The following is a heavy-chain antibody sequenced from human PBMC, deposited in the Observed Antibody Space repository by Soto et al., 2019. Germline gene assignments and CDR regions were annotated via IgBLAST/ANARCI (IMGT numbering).Heavy chain of an antibody. J-gene: IGHJ2*01. CDR1: GFTFSSYG. Sequence: QVQLVESGGGVVQPGRSLRLSCAASGFTFSSYGMHWVRQAPGKGLEWVAVIWYDGSNKYYADSVKGRFTISRDNSKNTLYRQMNRLSAEVTAVYFCARAGRRGVDCSLSWYFDIWGRGTMDTVSS. CDR3: ARAGRRGVDCSLSWYFDI. CDR2: IWYDGSNK. D-gene: IGHD2-21*02. V-gene: IGHV3-33*01.